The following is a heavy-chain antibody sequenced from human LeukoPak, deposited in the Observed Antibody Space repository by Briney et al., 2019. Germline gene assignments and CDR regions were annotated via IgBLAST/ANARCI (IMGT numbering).Heavy chain of an antibody. J-gene: IGHJ5*02. D-gene: IGHD3-9*01. CDR2: TSSNGGST. Sequence: GGSLRLSCPASAFTFSSNATHWDRQAPGNGLEYVSATSSNGGSTYYTDSVKGRFTTSTDKSKNTLYLQMSSLRAEDTAVYYCVKDQGLRYFDWLLSWGQGTLVTVSS. CDR1: AFTFSSNA. CDR3: VKDQGLRYFDWLLS. V-gene: IGHV3-64D*06.